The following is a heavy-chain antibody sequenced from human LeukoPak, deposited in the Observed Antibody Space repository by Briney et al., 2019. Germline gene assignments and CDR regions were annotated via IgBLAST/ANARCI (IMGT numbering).Heavy chain of an antibody. Sequence: ASVKASCKASGYTFTGYYMHWVRQAPGQGLEWMGWINPNSGGTNYAQKFQGRVTMTRDTSISTAYMELSRLRSDDTAVYYCARGVFPLTYYYMDVWGKGTTVTVSS. CDR1: GYTFTGYY. J-gene: IGHJ6*03. CDR2: INPNSGGT. D-gene: IGHD3-3*01. V-gene: IGHV1-2*02. CDR3: ARGVFPLTYYYMDV.